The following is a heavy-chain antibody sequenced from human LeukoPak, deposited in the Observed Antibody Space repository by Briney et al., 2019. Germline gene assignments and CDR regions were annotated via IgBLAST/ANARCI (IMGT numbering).Heavy chain of an antibody. CDR2: INPNSGGT. CDR1: GYTFTGYY. D-gene: IGHD6-19*01. Sequence: GASVKVSCKASGYTFTGYYTHWVRQAPGQGLEWMGRINPNSGGTNYAQKFQGRVTMTRDTSISTAYMELSRLRSDDTAVYYCARIEQWLVSNAFDIWGQGTMVTVSS. V-gene: IGHV1-2*06. CDR3: ARIEQWLVSNAFDI. J-gene: IGHJ3*02.